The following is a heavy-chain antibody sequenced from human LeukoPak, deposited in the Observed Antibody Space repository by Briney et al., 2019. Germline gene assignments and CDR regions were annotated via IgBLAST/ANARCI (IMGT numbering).Heavy chain of an antibody. J-gene: IGHJ4*02. V-gene: IGHV3-7*01. Sequence: GGSLRLSCAASGFTFSRHWMSWVRQAPGKGLEWAANINQGGSERYYMDSVKGRFTISRDNAKNSLYLQLNSLRAEDTAVYYCARWRYYDSSGYYYHFDYWGQGTLVTVSS. D-gene: IGHD3-22*01. CDR1: GFTFSRHW. CDR3: ARWRYYDSSGYYYHFDY. CDR2: INQGGSER.